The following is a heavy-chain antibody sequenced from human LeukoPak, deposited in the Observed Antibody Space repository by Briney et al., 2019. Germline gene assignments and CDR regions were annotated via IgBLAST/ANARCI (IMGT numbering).Heavy chain of an antibody. D-gene: IGHD1-26*01. Sequence: SETLSLTCTVSGGSISSYYWSWIRQPPGKGLEWIGYTYYSGSTNYNPSLKSRVTISVDTSKNQFSLKLSSVTAADTAVYYCARRRGSYVNYFDYWGQGTLVTVSS. CDR1: GGSISSYY. CDR2: TYYSGST. J-gene: IGHJ4*02. CDR3: ARRRGSYVNYFDY. V-gene: IGHV4-59*08.